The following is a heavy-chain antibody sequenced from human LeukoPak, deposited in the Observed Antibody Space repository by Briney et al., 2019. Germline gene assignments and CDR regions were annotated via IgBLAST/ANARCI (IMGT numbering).Heavy chain of an antibody. V-gene: IGHV3-30-3*01. CDR3: ARDRVGSLDY. CDR1: GFTFSSYA. J-gene: IGHJ4*02. CDR2: ISYDGSNK. Sequence: PGRSLRPSCAASGFTFSSYAMHWVRQAPGKGLEWVAVISYDGSNKYYADSVKGRFTISRDNSKNTLYLQMNSLRAEDTAVYYCARDRVGSLDYWGQGTLVTVSS. D-gene: IGHD1-26*01.